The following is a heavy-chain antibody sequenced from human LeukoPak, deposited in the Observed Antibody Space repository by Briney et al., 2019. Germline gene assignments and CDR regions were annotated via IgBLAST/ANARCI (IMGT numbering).Heavy chain of an antibody. J-gene: IGHJ4*02. Sequence: GGSLRLSCAASGFTFSSYEMNWVRQAPGKGLEWVSYISSSGSTIYYADSVKGRFTISRDNAKNSLYLQMNSVRAEDTAVYYCAKVVPAANFDYWGQGTLVTVSS. V-gene: IGHV3-48*03. CDR2: ISSSGSTI. CDR1: GFTFSSYE. CDR3: AKVVPAANFDY. D-gene: IGHD2-2*01.